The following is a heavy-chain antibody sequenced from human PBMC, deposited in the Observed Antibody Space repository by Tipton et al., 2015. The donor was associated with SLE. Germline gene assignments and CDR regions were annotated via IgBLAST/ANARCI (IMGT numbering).Heavy chain of an antibody. Sequence: TLSLTCTVSGGSMSSYYWSWIRQPAGKGLEWIGRINTSGTTKYNPSLESRVTMSIDTSNNQFSMKLTSVTAADTAIYYCARTHLPASMGAFDIWGQGKMVTVSS. J-gene: IGHJ3*02. D-gene: IGHD2-2*01. V-gene: IGHV4-4*07. CDR2: INTSGTT. CDR1: GGSMSSYY. CDR3: ARTHLPASMGAFDI.